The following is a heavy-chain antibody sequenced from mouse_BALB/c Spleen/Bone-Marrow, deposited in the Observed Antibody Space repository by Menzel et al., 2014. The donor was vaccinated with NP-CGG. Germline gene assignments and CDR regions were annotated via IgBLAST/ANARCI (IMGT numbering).Heavy chain of an antibody. D-gene: IGHD2-12*01. CDR2: ISSGGST. V-gene: IGHV5-6-5*01. J-gene: IGHJ2*01. Sequence: EVQGVESGGGLVKPGGSLKLSCAASGFTFSSYAMSWVRQTPEKRLEWVASISSGGSTYYPDSVKGRFTISRDNARNILYLQMSSLRSEDTAMYYCARDNYDDQYYFDYWGQGTTLTASS. CDR3: ARDNYDDQYYFDY. CDR1: GFTFSSYA.